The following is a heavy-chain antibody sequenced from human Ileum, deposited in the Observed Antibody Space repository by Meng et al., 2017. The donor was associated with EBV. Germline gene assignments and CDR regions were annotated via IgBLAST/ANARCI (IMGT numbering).Heavy chain of an antibody. CDR2: INVGNDNT. J-gene: IGHJ4*02. D-gene: IGHD6-19*01. CDR3: AREGAVAGPDFDH. V-gene: IGHV1-3*01. Sequence: QVQLVQAGAEVKKPGASVKFSRKASGYTFTRNTIHWVRQAPGQGLEWMGWINVGNDNTKYSQKFQGRVTITRDTSAYTVYMELSSLISEDTALYYCAREGAVAGPDFDHWGQGTLVTVSS. CDR1: GYTFTRNT.